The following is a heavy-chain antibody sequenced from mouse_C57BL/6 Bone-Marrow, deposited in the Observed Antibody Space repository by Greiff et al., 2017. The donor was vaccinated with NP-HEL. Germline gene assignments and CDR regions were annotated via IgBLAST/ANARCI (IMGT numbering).Heavy chain of an antibody. J-gene: IGHJ2*01. CDR3: ARERANWDVWYFDY. CDR1: GFTFSSYA. V-gene: IGHV5-4*01. CDR2: ISDGGSYT. Sequence: EVKLMESGGGLVKPGGSLKLSCAASGFTFSSYAMSWVRQTPEKRLEWVATISDGGSYTYYPDNVKGRFTISRDNAKNNLYLQMSHLKSEDTAMYYCARERANWDVWYFDYWGQGTTLTVSS. D-gene: IGHD4-1*01.